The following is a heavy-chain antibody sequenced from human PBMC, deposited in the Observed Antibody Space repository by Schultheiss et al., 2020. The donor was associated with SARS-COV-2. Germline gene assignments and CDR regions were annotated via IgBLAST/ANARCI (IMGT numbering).Heavy chain of an antibody. J-gene: IGHJ3*02. CDR3: AKERGYSYGYIPLDAFDI. CDR1: GFTFSDYY. D-gene: IGHD5-18*01. CDR2: ISSSGSTI. V-gene: IGHV3-11*04. Sequence: GGSLRLSCAASGFTFSDYYMSWIRQAPGKGLEWVSYISSSGSTIYYADSVKGRFTISRDNAKNSLYLQMNSLRAEDTAVYYCAKERGYSYGYIPLDAFDIWGQGTTVTVSS.